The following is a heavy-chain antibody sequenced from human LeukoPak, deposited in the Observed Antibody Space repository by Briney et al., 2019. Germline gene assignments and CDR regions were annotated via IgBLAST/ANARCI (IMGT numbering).Heavy chain of an antibody. D-gene: IGHD6-13*01. CDR3: ARESSSWFGGFAAFDI. Sequence: ASVKVSCKASGYTFTSYAMHWVRQAPGQRLEWMGWINAGNGNTKYSQEFQGRVTITRDTSASTAYMELSSLRSEDMAVYYCARESSSWFGGFAAFDIWGQGTMVTVSS. CDR1: GYTFTSYA. V-gene: IGHV1-3*03. J-gene: IGHJ3*02. CDR2: INAGNGNT.